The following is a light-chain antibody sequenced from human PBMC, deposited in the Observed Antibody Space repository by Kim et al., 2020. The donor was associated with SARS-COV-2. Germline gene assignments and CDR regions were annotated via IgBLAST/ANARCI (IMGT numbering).Light chain of an antibody. CDR2: GTS. Sequence: DIQMTQSPSSVSASVGDIVTITCRASQNVRGWLSWYQQKPGLTPRLLISGTSNLENGVPSRFSGSGSGTDYTLTLSRLQPDDFATYFCQQTDAFPFTFGPGTKVDIK. CDR1: QNVRGW. J-gene: IGKJ3*01. V-gene: IGKV1D-12*01. CDR3: QQTDAFPFT.